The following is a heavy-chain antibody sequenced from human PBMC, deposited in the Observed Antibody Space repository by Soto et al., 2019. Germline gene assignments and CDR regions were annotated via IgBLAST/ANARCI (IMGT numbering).Heavy chain of an antibody. V-gene: IGHV3-48*03. CDR2: ISSSGSTI. J-gene: IGHJ6*02. D-gene: IGHD6-13*01. Sequence: GGSLRLSCAASGFTFSSYEMNWVRQAPGKGLEWVSYISSSGSTIYYADSVKGRFTISRDNAKNSLYLQMNSLRAEDTAVYYCARDGKQQLVFYYYYGMDVWGQGTTVTVSS. CDR1: GFTFSSYE. CDR3: ARDGKQQLVFYYYYGMDV.